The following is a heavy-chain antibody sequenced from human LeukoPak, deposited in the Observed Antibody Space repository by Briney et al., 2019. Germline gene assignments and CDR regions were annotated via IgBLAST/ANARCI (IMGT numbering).Heavy chain of an antibody. V-gene: IGHV1-69*04. D-gene: IGHD1-26*01. CDR2: IIPILGIA. J-gene: IGHJ3*02. CDR3: ARERLGWEPVFDI. Sequence: ASVKVSCKASGGTFSSYAISWVRQAPGQGLEWMGRIIPILGIANYAQKLQGRVTMTTDTSTSTAYMELRSLRSDDTAVYYCARERLGWEPVFDIWGQGTMVTVSS. CDR1: GGTFSSYA.